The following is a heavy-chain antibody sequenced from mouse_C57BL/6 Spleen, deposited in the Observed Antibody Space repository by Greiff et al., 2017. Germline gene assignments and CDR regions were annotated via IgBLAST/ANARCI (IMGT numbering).Heavy chain of an antibody. CDR3: ARPDGYYEGWFAY. CDR2: IDPSDSET. Sequence: QVQLQQPGAELVRPGSSVKLSCKASGYTFTSYWMHWVKQRPIQGLEWIGNIDPSDSETHYNQQFKDKATLTVDKSSSTAYMQLSSLTSEDSAVYYCARPDGYYEGWFAYGGQGTLVTVSA. D-gene: IGHD2-3*01. CDR1: GYTFTSYW. J-gene: IGHJ3*01. V-gene: IGHV1-52*01.